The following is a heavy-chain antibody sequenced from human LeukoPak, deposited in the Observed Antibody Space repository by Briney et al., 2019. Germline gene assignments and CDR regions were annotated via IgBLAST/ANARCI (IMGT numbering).Heavy chain of an antibody. CDR3: ARAHSSGYYYVPNWFDP. CDR1: GGSISSYY. D-gene: IGHD3-22*01. V-gene: IGHV4-59*01. CDR2: IYYSGST. J-gene: IGHJ5*02. Sequence: SETLSLTCTVSGGSISSYYWSWIRQPPGKGLEWIGYIYYSGSTNYNPSLKSRVTISVDTSKNQFSLKLSSVTAADTAVYYCARAHSSGYYYVPNWFDPWGQGTLVTVSS.